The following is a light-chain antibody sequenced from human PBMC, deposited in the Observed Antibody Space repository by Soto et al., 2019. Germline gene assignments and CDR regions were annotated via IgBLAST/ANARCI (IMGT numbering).Light chain of an antibody. V-gene: IGKV3-20*01. CDR2: GAS. CDR1: QSVSSSY. J-gene: IGKJ5*01. CDR3: QQYGSMGIT. Sequence: EIVLTQCPGTLSLSPGERATLSCMASQSVSSSYLAWYQQKPGQAPRLLIYGASSRATGIPDRFSGSWSGTDFTLTISRLEPEDVTVYYCQQYGSMGITFAQGTRLEIK.